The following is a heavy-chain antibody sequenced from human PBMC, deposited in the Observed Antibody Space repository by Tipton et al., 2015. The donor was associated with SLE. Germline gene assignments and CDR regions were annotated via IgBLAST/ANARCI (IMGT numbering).Heavy chain of an antibody. CDR2: IYHSGST. D-gene: IGHD5-24*01. CDR1: GYSISSGFY. CDR3: ARGDGYNFDY. J-gene: IGHJ4*02. Sequence: TLSLTCTVSGYSISSGFYWGWIRQPPGKGLAWIGNIYHSGSTFYNPSLKSRVTISVDTSKNQFSLKLSSVTAADTAVYYCARGDGYNFDYWGQGTLVTVSS. V-gene: IGHV4-38-2*02.